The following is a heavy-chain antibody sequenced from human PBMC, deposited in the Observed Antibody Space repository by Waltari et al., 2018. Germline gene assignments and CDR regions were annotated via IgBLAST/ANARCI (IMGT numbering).Heavy chain of an antibody. CDR1: GYHFTSYG. CDR2: IIPIFGTA. V-gene: IGHV1-69*05. CDR3: ASRPILVQGGVAGMDV. J-gene: IGHJ6*02. Sequence: QVQLVQSGAEVKKPGASVKVSCKASGYHFTSYGISWVRQAPGQGLEWMGWIIPIFGTANYAQQLQGRVTITTDESTSTAYMELSSLRSEDTAVYYCASRPILVQGGVAGMDVWGQGTTVTVSS. D-gene: IGHD3-10*01.